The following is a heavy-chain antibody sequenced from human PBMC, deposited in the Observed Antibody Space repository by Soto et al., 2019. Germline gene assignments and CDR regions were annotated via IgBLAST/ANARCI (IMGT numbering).Heavy chain of an antibody. D-gene: IGHD3-22*01. CDR2: IYPGDSDT. J-gene: IGHJ6*02. CDR3: ARPIIFYYDSSGYPGYYYYGMDV. CDR1: GYSFTSYW. V-gene: IGHV5-51*01. Sequence: GESLKISCKGSGYSFTSYWIGLVRQMPGKGLEWMGIIYPGDSDTRYSPSFQGQVTISADKSISTAYLQWSSLKASDTAMYYCARPIIFYYDSSGYPGYYYYGMDVWGQGTTVTVSS.